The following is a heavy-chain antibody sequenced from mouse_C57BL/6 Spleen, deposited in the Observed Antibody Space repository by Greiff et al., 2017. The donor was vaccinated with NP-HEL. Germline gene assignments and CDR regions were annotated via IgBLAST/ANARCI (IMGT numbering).Heavy chain of an antibody. CDR3: GRFWAGAMDY. V-gene: IGHV1-52*01. Sequence: QVQLQQPGAELVRPGSSVKLSCKASGYTFTSYWMHWVKQRPIQGLEWIGNIDPSDSDTHYNQKFKDKATLTVDKSSSTAYMQLSSLTSEDSAVYCCGRFWAGAMDYWGQGTSVTVSS. CDR2: IDPSDSDT. J-gene: IGHJ4*01. CDR1: GYTFTSYW.